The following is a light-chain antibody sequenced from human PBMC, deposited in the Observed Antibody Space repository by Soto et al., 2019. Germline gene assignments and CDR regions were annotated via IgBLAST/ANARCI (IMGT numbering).Light chain of an antibody. CDR1: QSVSSY. Sequence: GDRTTLSCRASQSVSSYLAWYQQKPGQAPRLLIYDASNRATDIPARFSGSGSGTDFTLTISSLEPEDFAVYYCQQRSNWPITFGQGTRLEIK. J-gene: IGKJ5*01. CDR3: QQRSNWPIT. CDR2: DAS. V-gene: IGKV3-11*01.